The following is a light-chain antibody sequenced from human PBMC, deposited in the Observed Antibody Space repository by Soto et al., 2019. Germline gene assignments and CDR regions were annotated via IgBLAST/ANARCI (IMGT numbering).Light chain of an antibody. CDR1: QGISSY. CDR2: AAS. CDR3: KKYYSYPLT. V-gene: IGKV1-8*01. Sequence: IQMTQSPSSLSASVGDRVTITCRASQGISSYLAWYQQKPGKAPKLLIYAASTLQSGVPSRFSGSGSGTDFTLTISCLQSEDLATYYCKKYYSYPLTFGGGNKVDIK. J-gene: IGKJ4*01.